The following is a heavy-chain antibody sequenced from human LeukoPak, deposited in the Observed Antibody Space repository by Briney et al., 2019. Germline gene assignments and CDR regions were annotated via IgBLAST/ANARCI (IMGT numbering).Heavy chain of an antibody. CDR1: GGSISSYY. V-gene: IGHV4-59*01. CDR3: ASSWTVGYFDY. CDR2: IYYSGST. J-gene: IGHJ4*02. D-gene: IGHD4-23*01. Sequence: KTSETLSLTCTVSGGSISSYYWSWIRQPPGKGLEWIGYIYYSGSTNCNPSLKSRVTISVDTSKNQFSLKLSSVTAADTAVYYCASSWTVGYFDYWGQGTLVTVSS.